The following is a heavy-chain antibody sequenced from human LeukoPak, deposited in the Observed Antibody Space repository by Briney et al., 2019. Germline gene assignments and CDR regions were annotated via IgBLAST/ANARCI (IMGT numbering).Heavy chain of an antibody. CDR3: ARVPYYDSSGYYQDKTYDFDY. D-gene: IGHD3-22*01. V-gene: IGHV1-18*01. Sequence: ASVKVSCKASGYTFTSYGISWVRQAPGQGLEWMGWISAYNGNTNYAQKLQGRVTMTTDTSTSTAYMELRSLRSDDTAVYYCARVPYYDSSGYYQDKTYDFDYWDQGTLVTVSS. CDR1: GYTFTSYG. J-gene: IGHJ4*02. CDR2: ISAYNGNT.